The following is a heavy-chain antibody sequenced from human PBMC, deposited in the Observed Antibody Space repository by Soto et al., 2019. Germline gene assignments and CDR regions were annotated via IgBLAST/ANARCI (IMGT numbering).Heavy chain of an antibody. D-gene: IGHD6-13*01. V-gene: IGHV4-39*01. J-gene: IGHJ4*02. CDR2: IYYSGST. CDR1: GGSISSSSYY. CDR3: ARHVTGQLVLGIAAAGTSDY. Sequence: PSETLSLTCTVSGGSISSSSYYWGWIRQPPGKGLEWIGSIYYSGSTYYNPSLKSRVTISVDTSKNQFSLKLSSVTAADTAVYYCARHVTGQLVLGIAAAGTSDYWGQGTLVTVSS.